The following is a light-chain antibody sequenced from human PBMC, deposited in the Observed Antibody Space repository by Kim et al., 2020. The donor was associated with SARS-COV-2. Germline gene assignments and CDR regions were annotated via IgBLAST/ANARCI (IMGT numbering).Light chain of an antibody. CDR3: QAWDTDTTGV. Sequence: SYELTQPPSVSVSPGQTATVTCSGDELGDKNACWYQQKSGQSPVLVIYQDSKRPSGIPERFSGSNSGNTATLTITGPQVMDEAVYYCQAWDTDTTGVFG. CDR1: ELGDKN. CDR2: QDS. V-gene: IGLV3-1*01. J-gene: IGLJ1*01.